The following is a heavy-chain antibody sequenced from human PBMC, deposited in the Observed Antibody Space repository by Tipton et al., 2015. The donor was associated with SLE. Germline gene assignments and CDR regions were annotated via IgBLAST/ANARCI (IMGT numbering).Heavy chain of an antibody. V-gene: IGHV4-39*06. J-gene: IGHJ3*02. CDR2: IYYSGST. D-gene: IGHD6-25*01. CDR3: ARGVRYSSGQSAFDI. Sequence: TLSLTCTVSGGSINSSSYYWGWIRQPPGKGLEWIGSIYYSGSTYYNPSLKSRVTISVDTSKNQFTLKLNSVTTADTAVYYCARGVRYSSGQSAFDIWGQGTMVSVSS. CDR1: GGSINSSSYY.